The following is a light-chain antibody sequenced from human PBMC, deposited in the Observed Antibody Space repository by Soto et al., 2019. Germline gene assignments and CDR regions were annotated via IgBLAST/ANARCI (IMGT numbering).Light chain of an antibody. CDR2: DAS. J-gene: IGKJ4*01. V-gene: IGKV3-11*01. CDR3: QQRSTWPRT. Sequence: EIVLTQSPATLSLSPGERVTLSCRASQSVTSSLVWYQQKPGQAPRLLMYDASNRATDIPARFSGSGSGTDFTLTISSLETEDSAVYYCQQRSTWPRTFGGGTKVDIK. CDR1: QSVTSS.